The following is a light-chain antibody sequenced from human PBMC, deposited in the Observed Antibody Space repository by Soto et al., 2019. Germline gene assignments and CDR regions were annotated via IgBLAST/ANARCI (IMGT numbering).Light chain of an antibody. J-gene: IGKJ5*01. CDR1: QSLLHSNGYNY. CDR2: LGS. V-gene: IGKV2-28*01. Sequence: DIVITQSPLSLPVTPGEPASISCRSSQSLLHSNGYNYLDWYLQKPGQSPQLLIYLGSNRASGVPDRFSGSESGTDFTLEISRVEAEDVGVYYCMQALQTPPTVGQGTRLEIK. CDR3: MQALQTPPT.